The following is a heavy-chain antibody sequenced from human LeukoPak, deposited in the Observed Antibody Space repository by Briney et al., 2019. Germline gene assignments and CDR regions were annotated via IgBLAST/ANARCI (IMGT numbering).Heavy chain of an antibody. Sequence: SETLSLTCTVSGGSFSSSTYYWGWIRQPPGKGLEWIGSIHYGGATYYNPSLKGRVTISVDASKNQFFLKLKSVTAADTAVYYCASDYSKGYFDYWGQGTLVTVSS. V-gene: IGHV4-39*01. CDR2: IHYGGAT. CDR3: ASDYSKGYFDY. J-gene: IGHJ4*02. D-gene: IGHD4-11*01. CDR1: GGSFSSSTYY.